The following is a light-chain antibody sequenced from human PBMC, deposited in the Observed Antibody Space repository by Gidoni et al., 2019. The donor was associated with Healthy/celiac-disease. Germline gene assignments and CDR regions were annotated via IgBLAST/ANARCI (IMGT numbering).Light chain of an antibody. J-gene: IGLJ2*01. CDR3: AAWDDSLSGQGV. CDR1: SSNIGSNY. CDR2: RNN. V-gene: IGLV1-47*01. Sequence: QSVLTQPPSASGTPGQRVTIACSGSSSNIGSNYVYWYQQLPGTAPTLPIYRNNQRPSGVPDRFSGSKSGTSASLAISGLRSEDEADYYCAAWDDSLSGQGVFGGGTKLTVL.